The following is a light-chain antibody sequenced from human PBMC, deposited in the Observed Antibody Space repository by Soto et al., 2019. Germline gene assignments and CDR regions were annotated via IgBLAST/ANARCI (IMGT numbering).Light chain of an antibody. CDR2: KAS. CDR1: QSISNW. Sequence: DIQMTQSPSTLSASVGDRVTITCRASQSISNWLAWYQQKPGKAPKLLIYKASSLESGVPSRFSGSGSGTEFTLTISSLQPDDFATYYCQQYNSYPWTFGQGTNVEIK. J-gene: IGKJ1*01. V-gene: IGKV1-5*03. CDR3: QQYNSYPWT.